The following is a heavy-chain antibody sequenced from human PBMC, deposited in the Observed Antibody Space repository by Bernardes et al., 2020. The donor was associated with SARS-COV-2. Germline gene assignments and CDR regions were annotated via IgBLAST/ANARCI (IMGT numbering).Heavy chain of an antibody. J-gene: IGHJ5*01. CDR2: ISSTTRFT. CDR3: VRYGEAPNNWLDS. V-gene: IGHV3-11*06. CDR1: GFTFTDFY. Sequence: GSLRRSCAASGFTFTDFYVSWVRPAPGKGLEWISYISSTTRFTNYADSVSGRFTISRDNGKKTLFLEMNGLTVDDTAVYYCVRYGEAPNNWLDSWGQGTLVTVSS. D-gene: IGHD3-10*01.